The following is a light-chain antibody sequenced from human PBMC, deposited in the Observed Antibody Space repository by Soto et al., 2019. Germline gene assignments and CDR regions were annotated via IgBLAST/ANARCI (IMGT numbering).Light chain of an antibody. V-gene: IGKV3-20*01. CDR1: QSVSSSY. CDR2: GAS. J-gene: IGKJ2*01. Sequence: ELVLTQSPGTLSLSPGERATLSCRASQSVSSSYLAWYQQKPGQAPRLLIYGASSSATGIPDRFSGSGSGTDFTFTISRLEPEDFAVYYCQQYGSSLYTFGQGTKLEIK. CDR3: QQYGSSLYT.